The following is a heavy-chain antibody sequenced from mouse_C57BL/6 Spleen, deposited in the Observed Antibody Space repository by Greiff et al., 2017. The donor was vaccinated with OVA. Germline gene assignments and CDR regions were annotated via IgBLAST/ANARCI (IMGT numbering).Heavy chain of an antibody. CDR3: ARNDRWSAY. Sequence: QVQLQQPGTELVKPGASVKLSCKASGYTFTSYWMHWVKQRPGQGLEWIGNINPSDGCTNYTEKFKSQSTLTVDKSSSTAYMQLSSLTSEDSAVYYCARNDRWSAYWGQGTLVTVSA. V-gene: IGHV1-53*01. D-gene: IGHD2-3*01. J-gene: IGHJ3*01. CDR1: GYTFTSYW. CDR2: INPSDGCT.